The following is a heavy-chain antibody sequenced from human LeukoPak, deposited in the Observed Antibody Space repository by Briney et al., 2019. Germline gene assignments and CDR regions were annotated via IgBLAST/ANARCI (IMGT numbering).Heavy chain of an antibody. CDR1: GGSISSYY. V-gene: IGHV4-59*01. Sequence: SETLSLTCTVSGGSISSYYWSWIRQPPGKGLEWIGYIYYSGSTNHNPSLKRRVTISVDTSKNQFSLKLSSVTAADTAVYYCARALPYDILTGLVWFDPWGQGTLVTVSS. D-gene: IGHD3-9*01. CDR2: IYYSGST. J-gene: IGHJ5*02. CDR3: ARALPYDILTGLVWFDP.